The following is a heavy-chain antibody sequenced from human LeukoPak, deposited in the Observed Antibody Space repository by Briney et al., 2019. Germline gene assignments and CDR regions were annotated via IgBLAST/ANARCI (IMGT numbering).Heavy chain of an antibody. D-gene: IGHD5-18*01. J-gene: IGHJ4*02. CDR2: IYYSGST. V-gene: IGHV4-30-4*01. Sequence: SETLSLTCTVSGGSISSGDYYWSWIRQPPGKGLEWIGYIYYSGSTYYNPSLKSLVTISADTSKNQYSLKLSSVTAAETAVYYCARDSGYSYGPFDYWGQGTLVTVSS. CDR3: ARDSGYSYGPFDY. CDR1: GGSISSGDYY.